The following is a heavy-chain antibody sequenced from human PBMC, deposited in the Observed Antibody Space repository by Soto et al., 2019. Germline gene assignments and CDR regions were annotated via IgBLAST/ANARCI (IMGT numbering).Heavy chain of an antibody. CDR3: ARRWMFAPPFDP. CDR2: IYHSGST. J-gene: IGHJ5*01. CDR1: GGSISSGGYS. Sequence: QLQLQESGSGLVKPSQTLSLTCAVSGGSISSGGYSWSWIRQPPGKGLEWIGYIYHSGSTYYNPSPKMPSTLTGDRSKNQFSPKLSSVTAAGTAVDYWARRWMFAPPFDPWGQGNLGTLSS. D-gene: IGHD5-12*01. V-gene: IGHV4-30-2*01.